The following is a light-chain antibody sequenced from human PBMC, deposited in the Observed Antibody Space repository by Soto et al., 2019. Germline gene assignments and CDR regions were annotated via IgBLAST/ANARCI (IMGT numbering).Light chain of an antibody. J-gene: IGLJ2*01. CDR2: EVS. V-gene: IGLV2-18*02. CDR1: SSDVGSYNR. Sequence: QSALTQPPSVSGSPGQSVTISCTGTSSDVGSYNRVSWYQQPPGTAPKLMIYEVSNRPSGVPDRFSGSKSGNTASLTISGLQAEDEADYHCSSYTSSSTFAFGGGTKVTVL. CDR3: SSYTSSSTFA.